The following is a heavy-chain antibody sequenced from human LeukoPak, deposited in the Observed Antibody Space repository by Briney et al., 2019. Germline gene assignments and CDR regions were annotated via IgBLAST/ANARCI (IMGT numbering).Heavy chain of an antibody. CDR3: AKDYSLYCSSASCYTPFDY. CDR1: GFTVSSNY. V-gene: IGHV3-53*05. J-gene: IGHJ4*02. Sequence: GGSLRLSCAASGFTVSSNYMSWVRQAPGKGLEWVSVIYSGGSTYYADSVKGRFTISRDYSRNMLYLQMDSLRAEDTASYYCAKDYSLYCSSASCYTPFDYWGQGALVTVSS. D-gene: IGHD2-2*02. CDR2: IYSGGST.